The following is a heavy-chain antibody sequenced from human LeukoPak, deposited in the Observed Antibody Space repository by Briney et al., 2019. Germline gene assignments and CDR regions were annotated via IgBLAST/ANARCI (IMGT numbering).Heavy chain of an antibody. CDR1: GFSFSGYA. CDR2: ISGSGGST. CDR3: AKDKQSHSSGYYPGPNWFDP. D-gene: IGHD3-22*01. J-gene: IGHJ5*02. Sequence: PGGSLRLSCVASGFSFSGYAMSWVRQAPGKGLEWVSAISGSGGSTYYADSVKGRFPISRDNSKNTLYLQMNSLRAEDTAVYYCAKDKQSHSSGYYPGPNWFDPWGQGTLVTVSS. V-gene: IGHV3-23*01.